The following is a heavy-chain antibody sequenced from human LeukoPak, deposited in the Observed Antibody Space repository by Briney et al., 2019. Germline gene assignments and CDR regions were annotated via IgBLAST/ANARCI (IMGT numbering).Heavy chain of an antibody. CDR3: AKDYYDSSGYIDKGY. CDR1: GFTFDDYA. Sequence: GRSLRLSCAASGFTFDDYAMHWVRQAPGKGLEWVSGISWNSGSIGYADSVKGRFTISRDNAKNSLYLQMNSLRAEDTALYYCAKDYYDSSGYIDKGYWGQGTLVTVSS. CDR2: ISWNSGSI. D-gene: IGHD3-22*01. V-gene: IGHV3-9*01. J-gene: IGHJ4*02.